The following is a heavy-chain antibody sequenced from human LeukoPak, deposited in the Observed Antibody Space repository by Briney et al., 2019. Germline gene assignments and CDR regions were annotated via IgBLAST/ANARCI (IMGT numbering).Heavy chain of an antibody. J-gene: IGHJ4*02. CDR2: ISGSGGST. CDR3: AREYSSSWYAGGY. V-gene: IGHV3-23*01. CDR1: GFTFSSYA. Sequence: PGGSLRLSCAASGFTFSSYAMSWVRQAPGKGLEWVSAISGSGGSTYYADSVKGQFTISRDNSKNSLYLQMNSLRAEDTAVYYCAREYSSSWYAGGYWGQGTLVTVSS. D-gene: IGHD6-13*01.